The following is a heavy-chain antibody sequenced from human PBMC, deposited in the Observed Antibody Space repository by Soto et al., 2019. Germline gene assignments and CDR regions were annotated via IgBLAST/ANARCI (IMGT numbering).Heavy chain of an antibody. J-gene: IGHJ5*02. V-gene: IGHV4-59*01. CDR3: ARGKIIVP. Sequence: QVQLQESGPGLVKPSETLSLTCTVSGGSISTYYWTWIRQPPGKGLEWIGYVHYSGTTNYNPSLKSRVTMSVDTSKNQFSLNLRSVTAADTAVYYCARGKIIVPWGQGTLVTVSS. CDR2: VHYSGTT. D-gene: IGHD2-15*01. CDR1: GGSISTYY.